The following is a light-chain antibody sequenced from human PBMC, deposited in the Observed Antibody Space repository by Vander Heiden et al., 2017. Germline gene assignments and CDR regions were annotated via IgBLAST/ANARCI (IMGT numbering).Light chain of an antibody. CDR1: SSNIGSYT. CDR2: TNN. J-gene: IGLJ2*01. CDR3: AAWDDTLNGVV. V-gene: IGLV1-44*01. Sequence: QSVPTQPPSASGPPGPRVTISCSGSSSNIGSYTVNWYQQLPGTGPKLLIYTNNQRPSGVPDRFSGSKSGTSASLAISGLQSEDEADYHCAAWDDTLNGVVFGGGTKLSVL.